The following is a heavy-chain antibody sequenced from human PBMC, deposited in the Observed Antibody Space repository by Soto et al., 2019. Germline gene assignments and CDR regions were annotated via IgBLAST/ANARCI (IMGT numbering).Heavy chain of an antibody. CDR1: GFTFSSHS. CDR2: ISSSSTYI. CDR3: ARVTGYYMDH. V-gene: IGHV3-21*04. Sequence: EVQVVESGGGLVKPGGSLRLSCAASGFTFSSHSMNWVRQAPGKGLEWVSTISSSSTYIYYADSVKGRFTISRDNDKNSLYLKMNSLRAEDTAVYYCARVTGYYMDHWGQGTLVTVSS. J-gene: IGHJ4*02. D-gene: IGHD3-9*01.